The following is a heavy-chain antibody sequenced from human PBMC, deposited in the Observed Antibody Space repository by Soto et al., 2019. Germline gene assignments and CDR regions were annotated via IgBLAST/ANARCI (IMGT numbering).Heavy chain of an antibody. CDR3: VRDGDRGYDMDV. Sequence: EVQMVESGGGLVQPGGSLRLSCAGSGFTFSTYNMDWVRQAPGKGLEWISYITNTGETIYYADSVRGRFTISRDNAKNALFLQMNSLRDADTAVYYCVRDGDRGYDMDVWGQGTTITVSS. V-gene: IGHV3-48*02. CDR2: ITNTGETI. CDR1: GFTFSTYN. J-gene: IGHJ6*02.